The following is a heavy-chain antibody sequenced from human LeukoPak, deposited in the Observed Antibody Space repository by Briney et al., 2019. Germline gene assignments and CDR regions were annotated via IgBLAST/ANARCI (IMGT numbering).Heavy chain of an antibody. J-gene: IGHJ4*02. V-gene: IGHV3-21*01. D-gene: IGHD7-27*01. CDR3: ARAANWAYYFDY. CDR2: ISSSSSYI. Sequence: PGGSLRLSCAASGFTFSSYSMNWVRQAPGKGLEWVSSISSSSSYIYYADSVKGRFTIPRDNAKNSLYLQMNSLRAEDTAVYYCARAANWAYYFDYWGQGTLVTVSS. CDR1: GFTFSSYS.